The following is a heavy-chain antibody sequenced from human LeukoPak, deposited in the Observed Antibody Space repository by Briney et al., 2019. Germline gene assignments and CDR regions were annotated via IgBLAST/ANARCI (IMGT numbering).Heavy chain of an antibody. V-gene: IGHV1-69*06. CDR1: GGTFSSYA. D-gene: IGHD2-2*01. J-gene: IGHJ5*02. Sequence: SVKVSCKASGGTFSSYAISWVRQAPGQGLEWMGGIIPIFGTANYAQKFQGRVTITADKSTSTAYMELSSLRSEDTAVYYCARDSIPTDVVVPAAWTGPFNWFDPWGQGTLVTVSS. CDR2: IIPIFGTA. CDR3: ARDSIPTDVVVPAAWTGPFNWFDP.